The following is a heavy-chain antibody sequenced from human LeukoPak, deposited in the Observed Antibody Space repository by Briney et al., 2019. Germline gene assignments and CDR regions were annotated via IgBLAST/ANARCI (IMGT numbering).Heavy chain of an antibody. D-gene: IGHD2-15*01. CDR3: ASRYCSGGNCYFTQ. Sequence: GGSLRLSCAASGFTFSDYYMSWIRQAPGKGLEWISYISSSGTTIYYADPVKGRFTISRDNAKNSLYLQLNSLRAEDTAVYYCASRYCSGGNCYFTQWGQGTLVTVSS. CDR1: GFTFSDYY. J-gene: IGHJ4*02. CDR2: ISSSGTTI. V-gene: IGHV3-11*01.